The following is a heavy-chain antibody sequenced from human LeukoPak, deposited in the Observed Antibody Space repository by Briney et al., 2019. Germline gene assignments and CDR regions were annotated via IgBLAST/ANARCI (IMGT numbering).Heavy chain of an antibody. D-gene: IGHD3-10*01. CDR1: GYTFSGTGWY. CDR3: ARDGPAQMVEFDY. CDR2: IYPNNGAT. V-gene: IGHV1-2*02. J-gene: IGHJ4*02. Sequence: GASVKVSCKASGYTFSGTGWYLYWLRQAPGQGLECMGWIYPNNGATAYAQKFQGRVAMTRDTSISTAYMELRRLRPDDTAVYYYARDGPAQMVEFDYWGQGTLVTVSS.